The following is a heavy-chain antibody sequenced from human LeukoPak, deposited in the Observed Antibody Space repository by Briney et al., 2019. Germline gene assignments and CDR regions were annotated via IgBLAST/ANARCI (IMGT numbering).Heavy chain of an antibody. V-gene: IGHV3-30*18. CDR1: GFTFSSYG. Sequence: GGSLRLSCAASGFTFSSYGMHWVRQAPGKGLEGVAVISYDGSNKYYADSVKGRFTISRDNSKNTLYLQMNSLRAEAPAVYYCAKDVAVAGSSDYWGQGTLVTVSS. CDR3: AKDVAVAGSSDY. CDR2: ISYDGSNK. D-gene: IGHD6-19*01. J-gene: IGHJ4*02.